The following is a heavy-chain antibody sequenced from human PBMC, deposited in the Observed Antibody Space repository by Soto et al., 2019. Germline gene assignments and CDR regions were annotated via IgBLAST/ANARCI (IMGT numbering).Heavy chain of an antibody. CDR3: AKDYCSSTSCPFDP. CDR1: GFTFSNSG. CDR2: ISYNGSSK. V-gene: IGHV3-30*18. Sequence: GGSLRLSCAASGFTFSNSGMHWVRQAPGKGPEWVAVISYNGSSKYYADSVKGRFAISRDNPKNMLYLQMNSLRPEDTALYYCAKDYCSSTSCPFDPWGQGTQVTVSS. D-gene: IGHD2-2*01. J-gene: IGHJ5*02.